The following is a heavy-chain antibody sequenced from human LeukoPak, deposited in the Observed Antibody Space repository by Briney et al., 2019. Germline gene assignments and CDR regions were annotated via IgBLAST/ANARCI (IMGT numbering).Heavy chain of an antibody. CDR3: TRRSVRCAGASSGWFDP. J-gene: IGHJ5*02. D-gene: IGHD2-15*01. V-gene: IGHV4-59*08. CDR2: IYDSGST. CDR1: GGSISGYY. Sequence: SETLSLTCTVSGGSISGYYWTWIRQPPGKGLEWIGYIYDSGSTNYNPSLKSRVSISVDTSKNQFSLKVNSVTAADTAVYYCTRRSVRCAGASSGWFDPWGQRTLVTVSS.